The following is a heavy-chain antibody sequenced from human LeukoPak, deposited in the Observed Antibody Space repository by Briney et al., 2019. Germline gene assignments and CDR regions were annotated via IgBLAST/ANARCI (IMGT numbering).Heavy chain of an antibody. CDR2: INPSGGST. V-gene: IGHV1-46*01. J-gene: IGHJ4*02. Sequence: ASVKVSCKASGYTFTSYYMHWVRQAPGQGLEWMGIINPSGGSTSYAQKFQGRVTMTRDTSATTAYMELRSLKSDDTAVYYCARESNGGYGFDYWGQGTKVTVAS. CDR3: ARESNGGYGFDY. CDR1: GYTFTSYY. D-gene: IGHD6-25*01.